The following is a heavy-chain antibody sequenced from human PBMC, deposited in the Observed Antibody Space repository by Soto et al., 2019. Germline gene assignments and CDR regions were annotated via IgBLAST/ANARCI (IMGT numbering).Heavy chain of an antibody. D-gene: IGHD3-16*01. CDR3: ARLGVRLGELDY. CDR2: IYYRVNT. V-gene: IGHV4-30-4*01. J-gene: IGHJ4*02. CDR1: GDSISSDDYY. Sequence: QVQLQESGPGLVNPSQTLSLTCSVSGDSISSDDYYWGWIRQPPGKGLEWIGYIYYRVNTYENPSLKSRFTMSVDTSKNQFSLKLRSVTAADTAVYYCARLGVRLGELDYWGQGTLVIVSS.